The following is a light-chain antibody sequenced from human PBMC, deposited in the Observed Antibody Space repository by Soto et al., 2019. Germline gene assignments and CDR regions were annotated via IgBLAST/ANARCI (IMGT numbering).Light chain of an antibody. V-gene: IGKV3-20*01. CDR2: GAS. CDR3: QQYGSSGT. Sequence: VLTKSPGTLSLSPGEGATLSCRASQSVSNNYLAWYQQKPGQAPRLLIYGASNRATGIPDRFSGSGSGTDFTLTISRLEPEDFAVYYCQQYGSSGTFGQGTKVDIK. J-gene: IGKJ1*01. CDR1: QSVSNNY.